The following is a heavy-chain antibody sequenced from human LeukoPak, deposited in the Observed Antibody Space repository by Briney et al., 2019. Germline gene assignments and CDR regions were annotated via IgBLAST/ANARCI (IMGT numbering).Heavy chain of an antibody. Sequence: GGSLRLSCAASGFTFSSYGMHWVRQAPGKGLEWVAVISYDGSNKYYADSVKGRFTISRGNSKNTLYLQVNSLRAEDTAVYYCAKGGKWDVTPFDYWGQGTLVTVSS. J-gene: IGHJ4*02. V-gene: IGHV3-30*18. CDR3: AKGGKWDVTPFDY. CDR2: ISYDGSNK. D-gene: IGHD1-26*01. CDR1: GFTFSSYG.